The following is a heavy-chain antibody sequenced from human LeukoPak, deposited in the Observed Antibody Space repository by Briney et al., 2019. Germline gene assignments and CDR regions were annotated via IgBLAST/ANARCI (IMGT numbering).Heavy chain of an antibody. CDR3: ARSSFSSSRPSLFDY. J-gene: IGHJ4*02. V-gene: IGHV3-11*04. D-gene: IGHD6-13*01. Sequence: PGGSLRLSCAASGFTFSDYYMSWIRQAPGKGLEWVSYISSSGSTIYYADSVKGRFTISRDNAKNSLYLQMNSLRAEDTAVYYCARSSFSSSRPSLFDYWGQGTLVTVSS. CDR2: ISSSGSTI. CDR1: GFTFSDYY.